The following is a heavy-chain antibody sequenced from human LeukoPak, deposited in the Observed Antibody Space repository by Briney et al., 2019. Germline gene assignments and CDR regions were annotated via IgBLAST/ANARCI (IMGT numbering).Heavy chain of an antibody. CDR1: GFSFGSSA. V-gene: IGHV3-23*01. CDR3: AKVSLPRADFSRSGSYSRVFDY. CDR2: ISSGGGVT. Sequence: GGSLRLSCAGSGFSFGSSAMNWVRQAPGKGLEWVSTISSGGGVTFYSDSVKGRFTISRDNSNNTLYLQMNSLRAEDTAVYYCAKVSLPRADFSRSGSYSRVFDYWGQGTLVTVSS. J-gene: IGHJ4*02. D-gene: IGHD3-10*01.